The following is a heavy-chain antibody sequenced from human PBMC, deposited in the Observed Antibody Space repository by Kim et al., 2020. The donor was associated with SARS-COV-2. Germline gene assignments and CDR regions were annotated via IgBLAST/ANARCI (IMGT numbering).Heavy chain of an antibody. Sequence: DAVKGLFTISRDNAKNSMYLQMNSLRAEDTAVYYCAGGSDGYNYNWYFDYWGQGTLVTVSS. D-gene: IGHD5-12*01. V-gene: IGHV3-21*01. J-gene: IGHJ4*02. CDR3: AGGSDGYNYNWYFDY.